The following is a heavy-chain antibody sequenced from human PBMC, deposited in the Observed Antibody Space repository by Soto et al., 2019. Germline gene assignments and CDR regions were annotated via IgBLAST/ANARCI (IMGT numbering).Heavy chain of an antibody. J-gene: IGHJ4*02. CDR2: ISSSSSYI. CDR3: ARGDFWSGDLFDY. D-gene: IGHD3-3*01. Sequence: GGSLRLSCAASGFTFSSYSMNWVRQAPGKGLEWVSSISSSSSYIYYADSVKGRFTISRDNAKNSLYLQMNSLRAEDTAVYYCARGDFWSGDLFDYWGQGTLVTVSS. CDR1: GFTFSSYS. V-gene: IGHV3-21*01.